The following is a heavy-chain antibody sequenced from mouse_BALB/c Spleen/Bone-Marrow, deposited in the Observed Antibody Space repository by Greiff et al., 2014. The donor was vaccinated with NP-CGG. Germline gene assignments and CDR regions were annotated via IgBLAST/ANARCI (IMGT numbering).Heavy chain of an antibody. CDR3: ARSEGNYAMDY. CDR1: GDTFTSYW. CDR2: IYPGDGDT. V-gene: IGHV1-87*01. Sequence: QVHVKQSGAELARPGASVKSSCKASGDTFTSYWMQWVKQRPGQGLEWIGAIYPGDGDTRYTQKFKGKATLTADKSSSTAYMQLSSLASEDSAVYYCARSEGNYAMDYWGQGTSVTVSS. J-gene: IGHJ4*01.